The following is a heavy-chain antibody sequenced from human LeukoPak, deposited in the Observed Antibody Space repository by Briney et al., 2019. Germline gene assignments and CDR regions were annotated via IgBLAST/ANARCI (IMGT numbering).Heavy chain of an antibody. V-gene: IGHV4-39*01. Sequence: PSETLSLSCTVSGGSITSSRYCWGWIRQPPGKGLEWIASICYSGGTYYNPSLKSRVAMSVDTSKNQFSLKLSSVTAADTALYYCARLNIAVVPSTMFDCWGQGTLVTVSS. CDR2: ICYSGGT. CDR3: ARLNIAVVPSTMFDC. CDR1: GGSITSSRYC. J-gene: IGHJ4*02. D-gene: IGHD2-2*01.